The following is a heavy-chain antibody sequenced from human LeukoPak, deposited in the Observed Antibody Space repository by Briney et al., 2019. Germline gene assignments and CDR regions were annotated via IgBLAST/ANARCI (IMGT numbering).Heavy chain of an antibody. J-gene: IGHJ4*02. CDR1: GGSISKYY. D-gene: IGHD6-19*01. V-gene: IGHV4-59*01. CDR2: IYYSGDT. Sequence: SETLSLTCTVSGGSISKYYWSWIRQPPGKGLEWIGHIYYSGDTNYNPSLKSRVSISVDTSKNQFSLKLSSVTAADTALYYCARTVHYSTGWSPTYDFDYWGQGTLVTVSS. CDR3: ARTVHYSTGWSPTYDFDY.